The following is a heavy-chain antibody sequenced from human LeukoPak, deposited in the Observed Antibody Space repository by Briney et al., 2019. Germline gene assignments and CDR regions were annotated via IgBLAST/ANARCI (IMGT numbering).Heavy chain of an antibody. J-gene: IGHJ5*02. CDR2: IYTSGST. Sequence: PSETLSLTCTVSGGSISSGSYYWSWIRQPAGKGLEWIGRIYTSGSTNYNPSLKSRVTISVDTSKNQFSLKLSSVTAADTAVYYCARERVLLLSGNNWFDPWGQGTLVTVSS. D-gene: IGHD2-2*01. V-gene: IGHV4-61*02. CDR1: GGSISSGSYY. CDR3: ARERVLLLSGNNWFDP.